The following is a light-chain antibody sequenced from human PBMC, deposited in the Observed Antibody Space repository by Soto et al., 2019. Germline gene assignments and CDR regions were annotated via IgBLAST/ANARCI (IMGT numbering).Light chain of an antibody. Sequence: EIVMTQSPATLSVSPGERATLSCRASQSVSIDLAWYQQKLGQAPRLLIYGASTRATGIPARFSGSGSGTAFTPTISSLQSEDFAVYYCQQYNDWPPGTFGQGTKLEIK. CDR3: QQYNDWPPGT. J-gene: IGKJ2*01. V-gene: IGKV3-15*01. CDR1: QSVSID. CDR2: GAS.